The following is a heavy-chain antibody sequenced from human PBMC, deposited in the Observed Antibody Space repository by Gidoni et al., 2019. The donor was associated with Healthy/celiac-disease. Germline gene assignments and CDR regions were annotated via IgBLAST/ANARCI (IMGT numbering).Heavy chain of an antibody. Sequence: QVQLQESGPGLVKPSETLSLPCTFPGGSISTYYWSWIRQPPGKGLEWIGYIYYSGSTNYNPSLKSRVTISVDTSKNQFSLKLSSVTAADTAVYYCASSGYSFPFGYWGQGTLVTVSS. CDR1: GGSISTYY. CDR2: IYYSGST. J-gene: IGHJ4*02. CDR3: ASSGYSFPFGY. D-gene: IGHD3-22*01. V-gene: IGHV4-59*01.